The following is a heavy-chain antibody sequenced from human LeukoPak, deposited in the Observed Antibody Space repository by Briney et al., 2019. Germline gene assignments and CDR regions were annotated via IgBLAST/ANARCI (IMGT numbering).Heavy chain of an antibody. D-gene: IGHD3-10*01. CDR3: AGDRTMVHFDY. J-gene: IGHJ4*02. CDR1: GFTFSSYA. Sequence: GGSLRLSCAASGFTFSSYAMHWVRQAPGKGLEWVAVISYDGSNKYYADSVKGRFTISRDNSKNTLYLQMNSLRAEDTAVYYCAGDRTMVHFDYWGQGTLVTVSS. CDR2: ISYDGSNK. V-gene: IGHV3-30*04.